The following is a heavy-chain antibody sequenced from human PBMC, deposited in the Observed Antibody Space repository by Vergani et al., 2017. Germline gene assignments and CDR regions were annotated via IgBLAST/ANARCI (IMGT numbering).Heavy chain of an antibody. J-gene: IGHJ5*02. D-gene: IGHD2-2*01. CDR3: AKLYCSSTSCYPNNWFDP. V-gene: IGHV3-23*01. Sequence: EVQLLESGGGLVQPGGSLRLSCAASGFTFSSYAMSWVRQAPGKWLEWVSAISGSGGSTYYADSVKGRFTISRDNSKNTLYLQKNSLRAEHTAVYYCAKLYCSSTSCYPNNWFDPWGQGTLVTVSS. CDR1: GFTFSSYA. CDR2: ISGSGGST.